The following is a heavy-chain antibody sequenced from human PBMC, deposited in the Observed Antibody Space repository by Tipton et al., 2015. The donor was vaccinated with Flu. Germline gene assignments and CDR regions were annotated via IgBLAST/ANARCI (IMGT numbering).Heavy chain of an antibody. D-gene: IGHD4-23*01. J-gene: IGHJ4*02. V-gene: IGHV3-72*01. Sequence: SLRLSCAASGFTFSDHYMDWVRQAPGKGLEWVGRTRNKANSYTTEYAASVKGRFTISRDDSKNSLYLRMNSLKTEDTAVYYCSVVTPPRDYWGQGTLVTVSS. CDR1: GFTFSDHY. CDR3: SVVTPPRDY. CDR2: TRNKANSYTT.